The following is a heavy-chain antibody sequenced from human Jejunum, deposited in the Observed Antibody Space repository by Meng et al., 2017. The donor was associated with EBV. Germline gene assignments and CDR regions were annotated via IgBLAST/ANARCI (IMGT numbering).Heavy chain of an antibody. J-gene: IGHJ4*02. CDR3: AKLTNY. CDR1: GFTFSSSA. V-gene: IGHV3-23*01. D-gene: IGHD1-1*01. CDR2: ITGSSGTT. Sequence: DVRGLESGGGLVQPGGSLRLFCAASGFTFSSSAMGWVRQAPGKGLEWVSVITGSSGTTFYADSVKGRFTISRDTSKNTLYLQMNGLRAEDTAIYYCAKLTNYWGQGTLVTVSS.